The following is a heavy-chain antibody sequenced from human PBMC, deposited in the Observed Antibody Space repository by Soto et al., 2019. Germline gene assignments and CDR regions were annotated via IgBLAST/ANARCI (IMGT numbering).Heavy chain of an antibody. CDR3: ARSQRGRTAFTFDY. J-gene: IGHJ4*02. Sequence: PSATLSLTCAVSGDSVSNDNYYWSWIRQPPGKGLEWIGYIYYSGTTNYNSYLKSRLSLSVDMSKNQFSLKLASVTAADTAVYFCARSQRGRTAFTFDYWGQGALVTVS. CDR1: GDSVSNDNYY. CDR2: IYYSGTT. V-gene: IGHV4-61*01. D-gene: IGHD3-16*01.